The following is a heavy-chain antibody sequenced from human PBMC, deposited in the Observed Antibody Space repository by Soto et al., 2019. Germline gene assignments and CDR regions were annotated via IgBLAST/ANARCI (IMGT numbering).Heavy chain of an antibody. CDR3: ARRYRGPTIGFDP. CDR1: SGSISSSNW. D-gene: IGHD3-10*01. CDR2: IYHSGST. Sequence: SETLSLTCAVSSGSISSSNWWSWVRQPPGKGLEWIGEIYHSGSTNYNPSLKSRVTISVDKSKNQFSLKLSSVTAADTAVYYCARRYRGPTIGFDPWGQGTLVTVSS. V-gene: IGHV4-4*02. J-gene: IGHJ5*02.